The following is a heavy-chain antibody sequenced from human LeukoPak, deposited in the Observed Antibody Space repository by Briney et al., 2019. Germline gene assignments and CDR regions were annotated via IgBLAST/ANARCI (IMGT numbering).Heavy chain of an antibody. Sequence: SETLSLTCTVSGGSISSYYWSWIRQPAGKGLELIGRIYTNGTTSYNPSLKSRVTISVDTSKNQFSLKLSSVTAADTAVYYCAREGIIDAFDIWGQGTVVTVSS. CDR2: IYTNGTT. V-gene: IGHV4-4*07. J-gene: IGHJ3*02. CDR3: AREGIIDAFDI. CDR1: GGSISSYY.